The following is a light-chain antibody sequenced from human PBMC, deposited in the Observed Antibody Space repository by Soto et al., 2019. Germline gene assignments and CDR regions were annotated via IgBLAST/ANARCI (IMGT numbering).Light chain of an antibody. CDR3: QHYNILPLT. Sequence: EIVMTQSPATLSMSLGERATLSCRASQSVSNKLAWYQQKPGQAPRLLIFGASARATGIPARFSGSGSGTEFTLTITSLQSEDFAIYYCQHYNILPLTFGGGTKVEIK. V-gene: IGKV3-15*01. J-gene: IGKJ4*01. CDR1: QSVSNK. CDR2: GAS.